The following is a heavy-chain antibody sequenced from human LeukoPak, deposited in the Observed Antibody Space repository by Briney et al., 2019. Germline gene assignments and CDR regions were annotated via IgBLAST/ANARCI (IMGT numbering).Heavy chain of an antibody. Sequence: GASVKVSCKASGYTFTGYYMHWVRQAPGQGLEWMAWINPNSGGTNYAQKFQGRVTMTRDTSISTAYMELSRLRSDDTAVYYCARNPLGYCSSTSCYEGDWFDPWGQGTLVTVSS. CDR1: GYTFTGYY. D-gene: IGHD2-2*03. J-gene: IGHJ5*02. CDR2: INPNSGGT. V-gene: IGHV1-2*02. CDR3: ARNPLGYCSSTSCYEGDWFDP.